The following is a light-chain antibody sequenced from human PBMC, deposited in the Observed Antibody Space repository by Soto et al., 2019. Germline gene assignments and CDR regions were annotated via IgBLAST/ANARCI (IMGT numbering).Light chain of an antibody. CDR1: QSLLHSNGYNY. CDR2: WGS. CDR3: MQALQTPPYT. Sequence: DIVMTQSPLSLPVTPGEPASISCRSSQSLLHSNGYNYLDWYLQKPGQSPQLLIYWGSNRASGVPDRFSGIGSGTDFTLKISRVEAEDVGVYYCMQALQTPPYTFGQGTKLEIK. V-gene: IGKV2-28*01. J-gene: IGKJ2*01.